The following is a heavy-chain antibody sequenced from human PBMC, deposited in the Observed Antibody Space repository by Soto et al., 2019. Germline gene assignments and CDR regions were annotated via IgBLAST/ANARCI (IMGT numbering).Heavy chain of an antibody. J-gene: IGHJ4*02. CDR2: IDWDDDK. D-gene: IGHD5-12*01. V-gene: IGHV2-70*11. Sequence: ESGPTMVNPTQTLTLTCTFSGFSLSTSGMCVSWIRQPPGKALEWLARIDWDDDKYYSTSLKTRLTISKDTSKNQVVLTMTNMDPVDTATYYCARIGWDSGYDTFDYWGQGTLVTVSS. CDR1: GFSLSTSGMC. CDR3: ARIGWDSGYDTFDY.